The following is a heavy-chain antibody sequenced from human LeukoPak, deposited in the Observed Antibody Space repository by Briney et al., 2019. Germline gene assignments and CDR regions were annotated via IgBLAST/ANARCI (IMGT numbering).Heavy chain of an antibody. CDR2: IYYSGST. V-gene: IGHV4-59*01. J-gene: IGHJ4*02. CDR1: GGSISYYY. Sequence: PSETLSLTCTVSGGSISYYYWSWIRQPPGKGLEWIGYIYYSGSTNYNPSLKSRVTISVDTSKNQFSLKLISVTAADTAVYYCARGRSYVDYWGQGTLVTVSS. CDR3: ARGRSYVDY.